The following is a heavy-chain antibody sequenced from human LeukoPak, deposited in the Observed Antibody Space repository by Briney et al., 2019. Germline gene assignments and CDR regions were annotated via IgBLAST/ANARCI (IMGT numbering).Heavy chain of an antibody. V-gene: IGHV3-66*02. J-gene: IGHJ6*03. CDR3: AKEEGYYYYYMDV. Sequence: GGSLRLSCAASEFTVSNNYMSWVRQAPGKGLEWVSVIYSGGFTFYADSVKGRFTISRDNSKNTLYLQMNSLRAEDTAVYYCAKEEGYYYYYMDVWGKGTTVTISS. CDR2: IYSGGFT. CDR1: EFTVSNNY.